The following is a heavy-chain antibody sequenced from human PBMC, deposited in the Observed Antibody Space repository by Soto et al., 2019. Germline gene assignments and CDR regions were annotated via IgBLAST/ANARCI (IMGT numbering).Heavy chain of an antibody. CDR2: VSGSGGST. V-gene: IGHV3-23*01. CDR1: GFTFSSYA. J-gene: IGHJ4*02. D-gene: IGHD3-22*01. CDR3: ANRPYDRGY. Sequence: PGGSLRLSCAASGFTFSSYAMSWVRQAPGKGLEWVSGVSGSGGSTYYADSVKGRFTISRDNSKNTLYLQMNSLRAEDTAVYYCANRPYDRGYWGQGTLVTVSS.